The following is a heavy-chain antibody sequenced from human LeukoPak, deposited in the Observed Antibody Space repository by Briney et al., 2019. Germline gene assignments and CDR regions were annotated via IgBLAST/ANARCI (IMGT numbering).Heavy chain of an antibody. Sequence: GQPLKIPCKGSGYTFPTYWIAWVRQTPGTGLGWRGYIFPGASNTRCSPSFQGQVTISADKAIRTAYLQWSRLKASDTAMYYCARQFRDSSGYYSYYFDYWGQGTLVTVSS. V-gene: IGHV5-51*01. J-gene: IGHJ4*02. CDR2: IFPGASNT. CDR3: ARQFRDSSGYYSYYFDY. D-gene: IGHD3-22*01. CDR1: GYTFPTYW.